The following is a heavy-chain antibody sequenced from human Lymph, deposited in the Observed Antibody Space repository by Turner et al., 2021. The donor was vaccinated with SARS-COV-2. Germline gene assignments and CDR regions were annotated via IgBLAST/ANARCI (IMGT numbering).Heavy chain of an antibody. V-gene: IGHV3-30*04. CDR1: GFTFSTYA. CDR3: ARYGSGGYFYYGLDV. D-gene: IGHD3-10*01. Sequence: QVQLVESGGGVVQPGRSLRLSCQAYGFTFSTYAIHWVRQAAGKGLEWVAVISYDGSNKYYADSVKGRFTISRDNSKNTLYLQMNSLRAEDTAVYYCARYGSGGYFYYGLDVWGQGTTVTVSS. CDR2: ISYDGSNK. J-gene: IGHJ6*02.